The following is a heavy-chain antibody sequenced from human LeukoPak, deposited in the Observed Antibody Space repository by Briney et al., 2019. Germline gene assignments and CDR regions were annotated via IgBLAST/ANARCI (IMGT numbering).Heavy chain of an antibody. Sequence: GGSLRLSCAASGFTFSSYAMSWVRQAPGKGLEWVAVIWYDGSNKYYADSVKGRFTISRDNSKNTLYLQMNSLRAEDTAVYYCARERERYCTNGVCYSDPFDYWGQGTLVTVSS. V-gene: IGHV3-33*08. CDR3: ARERERYCTNGVCYSDPFDY. CDR1: GFTFSSYA. J-gene: IGHJ4*02. CDR2: IWYDGSNK. D-gene: IGHD2-8*01.